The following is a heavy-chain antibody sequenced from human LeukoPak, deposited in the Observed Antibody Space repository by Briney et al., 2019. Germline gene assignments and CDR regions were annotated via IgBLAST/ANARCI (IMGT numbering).Heavy chain of an antibody. CDR1: GFTFSSYA. Sequence: PGGSLRLSCAASGFTFSSYAXXXXXXAPXXXLXXXXSXXXSGGXSXXXXSXKXXXXISRXXSKSTLSLQMDSLRAEDTAVYYCVKQRGVYLDLDYWGQGTLVTVSS. CDR3: VKQRGVYLDLDY. D-gene: IGHD1-26*01. J-gene: IGHJ4*02. CDR2: XXXSGGXS. V-gene: IGHV3-23*01.